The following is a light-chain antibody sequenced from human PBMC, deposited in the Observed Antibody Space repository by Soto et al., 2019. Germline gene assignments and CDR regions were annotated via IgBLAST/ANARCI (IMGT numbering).Light chain of an antibody. CDR3: EQYGSSPPT. J-gene: IGKJ1*01. V-gene: IGKV3-20*01. Sequence: EIVLTQSPGTLSLSPGERATLSCRASQSVSSSYLAWYQQKPGQAPRLLIYGASRRATGIPDRFSGSGSGTDFTLTVRRLEPEDFAVYYWEQYGSSPPTFGQGPKVYIK. CDR2: GAS. CDR1: QSVSSSY.